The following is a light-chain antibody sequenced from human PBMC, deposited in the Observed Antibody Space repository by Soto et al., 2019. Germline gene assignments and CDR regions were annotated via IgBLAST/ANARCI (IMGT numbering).Light chain of an antibody. CDR3: QQYYSYPLT. Sequence: AIRMTQSPSSFSASTGDRVTITCRASQGISSYLAWYQQKPGQAPKLLIYAASTLHSGVPSRFSGSGSGTDFTLTISCLQSEDLATYYCQQYYSYPLTFGGGTKVEIK. V-gene: IGKV1-8*01. CDR2: AAS. CDR1: QGISSY. J-gene: IGKJ4*02.